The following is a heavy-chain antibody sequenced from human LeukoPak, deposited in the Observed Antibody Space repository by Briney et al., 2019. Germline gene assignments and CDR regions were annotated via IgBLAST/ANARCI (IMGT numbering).Heavy chain of an antibody. V-gene: IGHV4-59*01. CDR2: IYYSGST. J-gene: IGHJ4*02. Sequence: PSETLSLTCTVSGGSISSYYWSCIRQPPGKGLEWIGYIYYSGSTNYNPSLKSRVTISVDTSKNQFSLKLSSVTAADTAVYYCARVIAAADHFDYWGQGTLVTVSS. D-gene: IGHD6-13*01. CDR3: ARVIAAADHFDY. CDR1: GGSISSYY.